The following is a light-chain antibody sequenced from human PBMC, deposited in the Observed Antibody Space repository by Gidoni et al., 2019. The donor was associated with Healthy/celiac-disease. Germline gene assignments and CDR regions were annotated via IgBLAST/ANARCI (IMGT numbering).Light chain of an antibody. CDR2: AAS. V-gene: IGKV1-39*01. CDR3: QQSYSTPGYT. J-gene: IGKJ2*01. CDR1: QSNSSY. Sequence: DIQMTQSPSSPSASVGDRVTITCRASQSNSSYLNWYQQKPGKAPKLLIYAASSLQSGVPSRFSGSGSGTDFTLTISSLQPEDFSTYYCQQSYSTPGYTFXQXTKLEIK.